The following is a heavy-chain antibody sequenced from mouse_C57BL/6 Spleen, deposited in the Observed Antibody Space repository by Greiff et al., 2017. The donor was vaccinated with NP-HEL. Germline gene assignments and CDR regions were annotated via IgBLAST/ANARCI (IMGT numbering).Heavy chain of an antibody. Sequence: VKLVESGAELARPGASVKLSCKASGYTFTSYGISWVKQRTGQGLEWIGEIYPRSGNTYYNEKFKGKATLTADKSSSTAYMELRSLTSEDSAVYFCAKEGYDYDVGYYFDYWGQGTTLTVSS. CDR2: IYPRSGNT. V-gene: IGHV1-81*01. CDR3: AKEGYDYDVGYYFDY. D-gene: IGHD2-4*01. CDR1: GYTFTSYG. J-gene: IGHJ2*01.